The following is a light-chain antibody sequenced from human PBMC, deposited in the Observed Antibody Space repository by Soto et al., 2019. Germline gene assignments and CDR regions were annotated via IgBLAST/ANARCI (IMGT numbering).Light chain of an antibody. V-gene: IGLV2-11*01. CDR3: YWYAPTHPFFG. CDR1: GSDLGAYNY. J-gene: IGLJ1*01. CDR2: DVT. Sequence: QLALTQPRSVSGPPGVPVTMSCTGTGSDLGAYNYVSWYQQHPGKAPKLMIFDVTKRPSGVPDRFSGYKSGKTTSLTICRLQDEDEADYYSYWYAPTHPFFGFGNGTKVTV.